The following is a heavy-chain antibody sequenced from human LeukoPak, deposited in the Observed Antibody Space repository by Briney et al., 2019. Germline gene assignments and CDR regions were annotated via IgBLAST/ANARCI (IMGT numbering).Heavy chain of an antibody. V-gene: IGHV3-30-3*01. CDR2: ISYDGSNK. CDR1: GFTFSSYA. Sequence: GGSLRLSCAASGFTFSSYAMAWVRQAPGKGLEWVACISYDGSNKYYADSVKGRFTISRDNAKNSLYLQMNSLRAEDTAVYYCAALTSIRGYSGYDSPFDYWGQGTLVTVSS. D-gene: IGHD5-12*01. CDR3: AALTSIRGYSGYDSPFDY. J-gene: IGHJ4*02.